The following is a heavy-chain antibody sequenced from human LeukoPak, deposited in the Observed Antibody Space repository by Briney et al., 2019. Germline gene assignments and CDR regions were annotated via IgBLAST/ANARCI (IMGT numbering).Heavy chain of an antibody. CDR3: AKGPYCSSSSCYRWGLDAFEI. CDR1: GFTFSSYG. J-gene: IGHJ3*02. D-gene: IGHD2-2*01. CDR2: IRYDGSNK. V-gene: IGHV3-30*02. Sequence: GGSLRLSCAASGFTFSSYGMHWVRQAPGKGLERVAFIRYDGSNKYYADSVKGRFTISTDNSTNTLYLQMNSLRAKDTAVYYCAKGPYCSSSSCYRWGLDAFEIWGQGTMVTVSS.